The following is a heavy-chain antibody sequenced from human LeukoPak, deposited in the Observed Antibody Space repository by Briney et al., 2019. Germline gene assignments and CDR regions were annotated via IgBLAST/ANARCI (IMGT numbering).Heavy chain of an antibody. CDR3: ARDMNYNLDF. CDR1: GFTFSHSY. Sequence: GGSLRLSCAASGFTFSHSYMHWVRQAPGKGLVWVSRIDIDGGTGYADSVKGRLTISRDNAKNTVELQMNDLRAEDTALYYCARDMNYNLDFWGQGTLVTVSS. V-gene: IGHV3-74*01. D-gene: IGHD1-1*01. CDR2: IDIDGGT. J-gene: IGHJ4*02.